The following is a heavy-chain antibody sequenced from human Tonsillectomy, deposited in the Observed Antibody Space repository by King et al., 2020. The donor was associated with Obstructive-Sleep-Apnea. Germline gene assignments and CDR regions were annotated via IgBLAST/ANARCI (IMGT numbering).Heavy chain of an antibody. J-gene: IGHJ4*02. CDR3: ARDRWVRSRGTPDY. V-gene: IGHV1-46*01. Sequence: VQLVESGAEVKKPGASVKVSCKASGYTFTINYVHWVRQAPGQGLEWMGVIDPTGAATTYSQKFQGRVTMTSDTSTSTVHMELSSLRSEDTAVYYCARDRWVRSRGTPDYWGQGTLVTVSS. CDR1: GYTFTINY. D-gene: IGHD3-16*01. CDR2: IDPTGAAT.